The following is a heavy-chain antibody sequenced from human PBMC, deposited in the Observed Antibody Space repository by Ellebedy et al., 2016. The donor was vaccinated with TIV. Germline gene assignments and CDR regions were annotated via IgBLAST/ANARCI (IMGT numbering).Heavy chain of an antibody. CDR1: EFTFSSYW. D-gene: IGHD3-10*01. V-gene: IGHV3-74*01. CDR2: INSDGSNT. Sequence: GGSLRLXXAASEFTFSSYWMHWVRQAPGKGLVWVSRINSDGSNTNYADSVKGRFTISRDNAKNTLYLQMNSLRAEDTAVYYCANIRGAMIWGQGILVTVSS. J-gene: IGHJ4*02. CDR3: ANIRGAMI.